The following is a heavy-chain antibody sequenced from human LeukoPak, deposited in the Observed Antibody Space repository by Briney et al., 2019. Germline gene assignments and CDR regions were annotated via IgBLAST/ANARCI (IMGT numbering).Heavy chain of an antibody. CDR1: GYTFTSYD. V-gene: IGHV1-8*01. CDR2: MNPNSGNT. Sequence: ASVRVSCKASGYTFTSYDINWVRQATGQGLEWMGWMNPNSGNTGYAQKFQGRVTMTRNTSITTAYMELSSLRSEDTAVFYCARGAPGSYCSGGSCPYFDYWGQGTLVTVSS. D-gene: IGHD2-15*01. J-gene: IGHJ4*02. CDR3: ARGAPGSYCSGGSCPYFDY.